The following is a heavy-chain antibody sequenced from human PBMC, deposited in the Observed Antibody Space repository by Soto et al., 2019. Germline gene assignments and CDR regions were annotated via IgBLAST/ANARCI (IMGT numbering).Heavy chain of an antibody. V-gene: IGHV4-59*08. CDR1: GGSISSYY. J-gene: IGHJ6*02. CDR2: IYYSGST. CDR3: ARLGDYYYYGMDV. Sequence: SETLSLTCTVSGGSISSYYWSWIRQPPGKGLEWIGYIYYSGSTNYIPSLKSRVTISVDTSKNQFSLKLSSVTAADTAVYYCARLGDYYYYGMDVWGQGTTVTVSS.